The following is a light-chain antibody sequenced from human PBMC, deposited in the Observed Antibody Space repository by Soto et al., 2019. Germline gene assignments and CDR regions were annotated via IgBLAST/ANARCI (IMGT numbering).Light chain of an antibody. V-gene: IGLV2-14*01. J-gene: IGLJ1*01. CDR1: SSDVGGYNY. Sequence: QSVLTQPASVSGSAGQSITISCTGTSSDVGGYNYVSWYQHQPDKAPKLMIYEVSSRPSGVSYRFSGSKSGNTASLTISGLQAEDEADYYCSSYTSSSTLLIFGTGTKVTVL. CDR3: SSYTSSSTLLI. CDR2: EVS.